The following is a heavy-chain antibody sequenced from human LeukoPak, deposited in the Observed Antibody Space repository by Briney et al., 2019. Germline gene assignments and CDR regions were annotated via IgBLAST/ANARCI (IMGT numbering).Heavy chain of an antibody. CDR2: IHSDGSST. Sequence: GGSLRLSXAASGSTFSSYWMHWVRQTPGKGLVWVSRIHSDGSSTSYADSVRGRFTISRDDAKSTLYLQMNSLRAEDTAVYNCARSGWPYYFDYWGQGTLVTVSS. J-gene: IGHJ4*02. D-gene: IGHD3-22*01. CDR1: GSTFSSYW. CDR3: ARSGWPYYFDY. V-gene: IGHV3-74*01.